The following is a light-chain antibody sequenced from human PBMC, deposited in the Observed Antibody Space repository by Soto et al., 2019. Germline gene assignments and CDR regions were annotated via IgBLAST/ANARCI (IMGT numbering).Light chain of an antibody. CDR3: QSYDSSLSGWL. CDR1: SSNIGAGYN. V-gene: IGLV1-40*01. J-gene: IGLJ3*02. CDR2: GDS. Sequence: QPVLTQPPSVSGAPGQRVTISCTGSSSNIGAGYNVHWYQQVPGTAPKLLIYGDSNRPSGVPDRFSGSKSGTSASLAITGLQAEDEADYYCQSYDSSLSGWLFGGGTKRPS.